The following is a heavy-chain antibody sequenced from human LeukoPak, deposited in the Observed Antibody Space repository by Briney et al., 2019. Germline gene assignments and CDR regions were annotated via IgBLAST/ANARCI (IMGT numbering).Heavy chain of an antibody. CDR1: GGSISSSSYY. J-gene: IGHJ4*02. CDR2: IHYGGST. V-gene: IGHV4-39*07. Sequence: TASETLSLTCTVSGGSISSSSYYWGWIRQPPGKGLEWVGSIHYGGSTYYNPSLKSRVTISVDTSKNQFSLKVSSVTVADTAVYYCAREGSVTGFDFWGQGTLVTVSS. D-gene: IGHD6-19*01. CDR3: AREGSVTGFDF.